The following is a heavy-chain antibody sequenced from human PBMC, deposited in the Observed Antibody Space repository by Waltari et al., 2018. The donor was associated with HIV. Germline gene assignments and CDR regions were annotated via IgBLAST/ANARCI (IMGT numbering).Heavy chain of an antibody. Sequence: QVQLVQSGAEVKKPGASVKVSCKASGYTFINYAIHWVRQAPGQGLEWMGWVDGGHGNTKYSQKFQDRVTITRDTSASTAYMELSSLTSEDMAVYFCARGPSEKSIYWGQGTLVTVSS. V-gene: IGHV1-3*01. D-gene: IGHD2-21*01. CDR1: GYTFINYA. CDR3: ARGPSEKSIY. CDR2: VDGGHGNT. J-gene: IGHJ4*02.